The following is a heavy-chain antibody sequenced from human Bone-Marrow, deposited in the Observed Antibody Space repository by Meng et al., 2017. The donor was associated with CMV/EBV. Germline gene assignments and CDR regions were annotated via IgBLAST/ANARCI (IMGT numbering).Heavy chain of an antibody. CDR1: SISSSNW. D-gene: IGHD3-22*01. J-gene: IGHJ4*02. Sequence: SISSSNWWSWVRQPPGKGLEWIGEIYHSGSTNYNPSLKSRVTISVDKSKNQFSLKLSSVTAADTAVYYCARRTSRGTMIVVVTPFDYWGQGTLVTSPQ. V-gene: IGHV4-4*02. CDR3: ARRTSRGTMIVVVTPFDY. CDR2: IYHSGST.